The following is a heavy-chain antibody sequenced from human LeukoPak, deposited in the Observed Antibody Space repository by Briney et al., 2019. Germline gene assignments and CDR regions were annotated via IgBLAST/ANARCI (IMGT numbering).Heavy chain of an antibody. V-gene: IGHV3-23*01. Sequence: GGSLRLSCAASGLTFSSYGMSWVRQAPGKGLEWVSTITGTGGTTYNADSVKGRFTISRDNSMDTLYLQMNSLRAEDTAVYYCAKRGYYYDSSAYYYFDYWGQGTLVTVSS. CDR1: GLTFSSYG. CDR2: ITGTGGTT. J-gene: IGHJ4*02. D-gene: IGHD3-22*01. CDR3: AKRGYYYDSSAYYYFDY.